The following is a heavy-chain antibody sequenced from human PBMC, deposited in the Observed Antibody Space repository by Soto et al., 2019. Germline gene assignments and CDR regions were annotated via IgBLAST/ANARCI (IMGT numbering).Heavy chain of an antibody. CDR3: AKVFYYYDSSGYYYFDY. CDR2: INGSGSTI. Sequence: PGGPMRLSCASSGFTYSSYAVSWVRQAPGKRPEWISSINGSGSTIYYADSVKGRFTISRDNSKNTLYLQMSSLRAEDTAVYYCAKVFYYYDSSGYYYFDYWGQGTLVTVS. V-gene: IGHV3-23*01. CDR1: GFTYSSYA. D-gene: IGHD3-22*01. J-gene: IGHJ4*02.